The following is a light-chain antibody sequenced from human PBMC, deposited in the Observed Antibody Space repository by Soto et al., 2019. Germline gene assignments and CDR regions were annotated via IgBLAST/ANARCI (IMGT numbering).Light chain of an antibody. CDR2: GAS. CDR3: QQYGSSGT. V-gene: IGKV3-20*01. J-gene: IGKJ1*01. Sequence: EIVLTQSPDTLSLSPGERATLSCRASQSVSSSFLGWYQQKPGQAPRLLIYGASTRATGIPARFSGSGSGTDFTLTISRLEPEDFAVYYCQQYGSSGTFGQGTKVDIK. CDR1: QSVSSSF.